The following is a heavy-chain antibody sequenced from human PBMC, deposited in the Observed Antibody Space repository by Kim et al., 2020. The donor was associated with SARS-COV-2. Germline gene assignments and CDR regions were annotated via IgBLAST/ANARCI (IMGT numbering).Heavy chain of an antibody. V-gene: IGHV3-33*01. CDR3: ARENLAYCGGDCSVCFDY. Sequence: GGSLRLSCAASGFTFSSYGMHWVRQAPGKGLEWVAVIWYDGSNKYYADSVKGRFTISRDNSKNTLYLQMNSLRAEDTAVYYCARENLAYCGGDCSVCFDYWGQGTLVTVSS. D-gene: IGHD2-21*02. CDR1: GFTFSSYG. J-gene: IGHJ4*02. CDR2: IWYDGSNK.